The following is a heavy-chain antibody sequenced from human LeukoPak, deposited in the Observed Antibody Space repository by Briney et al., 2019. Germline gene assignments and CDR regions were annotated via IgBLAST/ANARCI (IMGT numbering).Heavy chain of an antibody. CDR2: IWYDGSNK. V-gene: IGHV3-30*02. CDR3: AKRSPYTSGWYGVDY. CDR1: GFTFSTYV. D-gene: IGHD6-19*01. Sequence: GGSLRLSCAASGFTFSTYVMHWVRQAPGKGLEWVAVIWYDGSNKYYADSVKGRFTISRDNSKTTLYLQMNSLRAEDTAVYYCAKRSPYTSGWYGVDYWGQGTLVTVSS. J-gene: IGHJ4*02.